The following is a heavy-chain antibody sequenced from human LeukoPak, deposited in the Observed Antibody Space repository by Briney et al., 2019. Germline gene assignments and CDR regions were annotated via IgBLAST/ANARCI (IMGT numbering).Heavy chain of an antibody. CDR3: AKASHYDSSGYPYEDAFDI. J-gene: IGHJ3*02. V-gene: IGHV3-33*06. D-gene: IGHD3-22*01. CDR2: IWYDGSNK. Sequence: GGSLRLSCAASGFTFSSYGMHWVRQAPGKGLEWVAVIWYDGSNKYYADSVKGRFTISRDNSKNTLYLQMNSLRAEDTAVYYCAKASHYDSSGYPYEDAFDIWGQGTMVTVSS. CDR1: GFTFSSYG.